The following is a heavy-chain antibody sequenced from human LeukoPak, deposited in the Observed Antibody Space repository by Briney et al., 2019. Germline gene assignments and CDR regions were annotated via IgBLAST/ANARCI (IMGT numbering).Heavy chain of an antibody. Sequence: PGGSLRLSCAASGFTFRSYAMSWVRQAPGKGLEWVSAISGSGGSTYYADSVKGRFTISRDTSKNTLYLQMNSLRAEDTAVYYCAKDTDEQYQLLSFFDYWGQGTLVTVSS. CDR1: GFTFRSYA. CDR3: AKDTDEQYQLLSFFDY. D-gene: IGHD2-2*01. CDR2: ISGSGGST. J-gene: IGHJ4*02. V-gene: IGHV3-23*01.